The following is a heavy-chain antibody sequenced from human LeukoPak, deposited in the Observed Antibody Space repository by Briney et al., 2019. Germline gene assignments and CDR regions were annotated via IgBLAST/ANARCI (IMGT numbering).Heavy chain of an antibody. D-gene: IGHD3-22*01. V-gene: IGHV3-21*06. J-gene: IGHJ4*02. CDR1: GFPFSSYT. CDR2: ISSTSIYT. CDR3: AREIGPQDY. Sequence: PGGSLRLSCAASGFPFSSYTMNWVRQAPGKGLEWVSSISSTSIYTYYADSVRGRFTVSRDNAKNSLYLQINSLRTEDAAVYYCAREIGPQDYRGQGTLVTVSS.